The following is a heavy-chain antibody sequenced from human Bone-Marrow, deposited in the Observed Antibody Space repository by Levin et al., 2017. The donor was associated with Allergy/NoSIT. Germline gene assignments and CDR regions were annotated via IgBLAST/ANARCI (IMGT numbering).Heavy chain of an antibody. D-gene: IGHD3-3*01. Sequence: GGSLRLSCAASGFTFSSHAMSWVRQAPGKGLEWVSVVSGSGVSTYYADSVKGRFTISRDNSKSTLYLQMNSLRAEDTAIYYCADSGDYDFWSGYPRPFDLWGQGTMVTVSS. CDR3: ADSGDYDFWSGYPRPFDL. V-gene: IGHV3-23*01. CDR2: VSGSGVST. J-gene: IGHJ3*01. CDR1: GFTFSSHA.